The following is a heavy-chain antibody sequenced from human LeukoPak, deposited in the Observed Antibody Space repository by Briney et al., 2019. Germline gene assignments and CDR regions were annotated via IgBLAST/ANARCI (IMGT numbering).Heavy chain of an antibody. CDR1: GGSISSSNW. V-gene: IGHV4-4*02. J-gene: IGHJ4*02. CDR2: IYHSGST. Sequence: TLSLTCAVSGGSISSSNWWSWVRQPPGKGLEWIGEIYHSGSTNYNPSLKSRVTISVDKSKNQFSLKLSSVTAADTAVYYCARASYSGYDLDYFDYWGQGTLVTVSS. CDR3: ARASYSGYDLDYFDY. D-gene: IGHD5-12*01.